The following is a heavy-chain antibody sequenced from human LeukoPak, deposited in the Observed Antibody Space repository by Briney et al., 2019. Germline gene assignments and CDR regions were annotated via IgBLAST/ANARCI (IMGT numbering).Heavy chain of an antibody. J-gene: IGHJ4*02. D-gene: IGHD6-13*01. Sequence: VASVKVSCKASGYSFTRHAMHWVRQAPGQRLEWIGWINAGNGNTKYSQKFQGRVTFTRDTPASTAYMELSSLRSEDTAVYYCVHRSYTSAWYHSLVLDYWGQGTLVTVSS. CDR3: VHRSYTSAWYHSLVLDY. CDR1: GYSFTRHA. V-gene: IGHV1-3*01. CDR2: INAGNGNT.